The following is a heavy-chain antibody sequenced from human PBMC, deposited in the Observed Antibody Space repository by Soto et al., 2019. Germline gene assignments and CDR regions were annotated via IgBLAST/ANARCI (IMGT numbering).Heavy chain of an antibody. J-gene: IGHJ4*02. V-gene: IGHV3-30*18. CDR1: GFTFSSFG. Sequence: PVGSLRLSCAASGFTFSSFGMHWVRQAPGKGLEWVAVISSGGSDKYYADSVEGRFTISRDNPRNTLYLQMNSLRAEDTAVYYCAKDADIGAAGYYFDYWGQGTLVTVSS. CDR2: ISSGGSDK. D-gene: IGHD6-13*01. CDR3: AKDADIGAAGYYFDY.